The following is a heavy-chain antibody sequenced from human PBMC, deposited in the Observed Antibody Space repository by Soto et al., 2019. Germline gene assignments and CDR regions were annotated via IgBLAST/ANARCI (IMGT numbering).Heavy chain of an antibody. CDR2: INSDGSST. D-gene: IGHD6-13*01. CDR1: GFTFSSYW. V-gene: IGHV3-74*01. CDR3: AREAAAGRYYGMDV. Sequence: PGGSLRLSXAASGFTFSSYWMHWVRQAPGKGLVWVSRINSDGSSTSYADSVKGRFTISRDNAKNTLYLQMNSLRAEDTAVYYCAREAAAGRYYGMDVWGQGTTVTVSS. J-gene: IGHJ6*02.